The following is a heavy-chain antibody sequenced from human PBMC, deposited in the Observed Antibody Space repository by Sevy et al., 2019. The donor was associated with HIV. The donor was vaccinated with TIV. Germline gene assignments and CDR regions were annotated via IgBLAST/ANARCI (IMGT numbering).Heavy chain of an antibody. CDR2: ISSSGSTI. V-gene: IGHV3-11*01. CDR1: GFTFSDYY. CDR3: ARGYDYVWGSYRNWFDP. D-gene: IGHD3-16*02. Sequence: GGSLRLSCAASGFTFSDYYMSWIRQAPGKGLEWVSYISSSGSTIYYADSVKGRFTISRDNARNSLYLQRNSLRAEDTAVYYCARGYDYVWGSYRNWFDPWGQGTLVTVSS. J-gene: IGHJ5*02.